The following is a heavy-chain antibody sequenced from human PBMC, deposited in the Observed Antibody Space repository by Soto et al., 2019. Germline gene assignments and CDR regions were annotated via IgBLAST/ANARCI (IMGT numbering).Heavy chain of an antibody. V-gene: IGHV3-33*01. J-gene: IGHJ4*02. CDR2: IWYDGSNK. CDR1: GFTFSSYG. CDR3: ARDGYCSGGSCYSVPVFDY. Sequence: VQLVESGGGVVQPGRSLRLSCAASGFTFSSYGMHWVRQAPGKGQEWVAVIWYDGSNKYYADSVNGRFTISRDNSKNTLYLQMNSLRAEDTAVYYCARDGYCSGGSCYSVPVFDYWGQGTLVTVSS. D-gene: IGHD2-15*01.